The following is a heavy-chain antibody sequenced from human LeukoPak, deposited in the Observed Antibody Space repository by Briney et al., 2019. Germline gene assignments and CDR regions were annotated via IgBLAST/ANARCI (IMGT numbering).Heavy chain of an antibody. CDR3: ARLITMIRPDP. CDR2: IYYSGNT. CDR1: GGSISSGDYY. V-gene: IGHV4-30-4*08. Sequence: SETLSLTCTVSGGSISSGDYYWSWIRQPPGKGLEWIGYIYYSGNTYYNPSLKSRVTISVDTSKNQFSLKLSSVTAADTAVYYCARLITMIRPDPWGQGTLVTVSS. D-gene: IGHD3-22*01. J-gene: IGHJ5*02.